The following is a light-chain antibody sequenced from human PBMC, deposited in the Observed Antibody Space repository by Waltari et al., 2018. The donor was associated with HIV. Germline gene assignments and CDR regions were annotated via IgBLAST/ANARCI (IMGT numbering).Light chain of an antibody. V-gene: IGLV1-47*01. CDR3: AAWADNLNGPVV. CDR1: DSNMGTTN. CDR2: RSN. Sequence: QSVLTQPPSASGTPGQRVTISCSGSDSNMGTTNVHWYQQLPGTAPKLLIYRSNQRPSGVPGRFSGSKSGTSASLAISGLRSEDEADYYCAAWADNLNGPVVFGGGTKLTVL. J-gene: IGLJ2*01.